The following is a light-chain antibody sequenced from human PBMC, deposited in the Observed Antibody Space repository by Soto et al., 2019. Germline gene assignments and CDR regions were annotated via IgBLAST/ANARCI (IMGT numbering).Light chain of an antibody. J-gene: IGKJ4*01. V-gene: IGKV3-11*01. Sequence: EIVLIQSPATLSLSPGERATLSCRASQSVGSYLAWYQHKPGQAPRLLISDASNRATGIPARFSGSGSETDFTLTISSLEPEDSAVYYCQQRSNWPSLTFGGGTKVVIK. CDR1: QSVGSY. CDR3: QQRSNWPSLT. CDR2: DAS.